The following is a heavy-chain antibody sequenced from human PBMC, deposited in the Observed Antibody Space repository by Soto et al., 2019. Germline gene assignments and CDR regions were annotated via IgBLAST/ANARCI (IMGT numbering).Heavy chain of an antibody. CDR3: AKDRTYSSSSAGVDYFDY. J-gene: IGHJ4*02. Sequence: EVQLLESGGGLVQPGGSLRLSCAASGFTFSSYAMSWVRQAPGKGLEWVSAISGSGGSTYYADSVKGRFTISRANSKNTLYLQLNSLRAEDTAVYYCAKDRTYSSSSAGVDYFDYWGQGTLVTVSS. CDR1: GFTFSSYA. V-gene: IGHV3-23*01. CDR2: ISGSGGST. D-gene: IGHD6-6*01.